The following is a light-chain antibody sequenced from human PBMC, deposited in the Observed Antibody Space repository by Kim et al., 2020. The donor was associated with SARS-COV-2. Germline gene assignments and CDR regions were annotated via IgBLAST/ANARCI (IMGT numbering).Light chain of an antibody. CDR2: DAS. CDR1: QDVSSY. J-gene: IGKJ4*01. CDR3: QQRSDWSLA. V-gene: IGKV3-11*01. Sequence: LSLGERATLSCRASQDVSSYLAWYQQRPGQAPRLLIYDASNRATGVPARFSGSGSGTDFTLTISSLEPEDFGTYYCQQRSDWSLALGGGTKVDIK.